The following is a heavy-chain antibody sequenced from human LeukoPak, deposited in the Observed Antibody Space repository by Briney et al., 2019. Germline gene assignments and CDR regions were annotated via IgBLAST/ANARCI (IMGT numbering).Heavy chain of an antibody. J-gene: IGHJ6*03. D-gene: IGHD1-1*01. V-gene: IGHV4-39*02. CDR3: ARPGHSYYYMDV. Sequence: GSLRLSCAASGFTVSSNYMSWVRQAPGRGLEWIGTIYYSGTTYYNPSLKSRVTISADTSKNHFSLKLSSVTAADTAVYYCARPGHSYYYMDVWGKGTTVTVSS. CDR1: GFTVSSNY. CDR2: IYYSGTT.